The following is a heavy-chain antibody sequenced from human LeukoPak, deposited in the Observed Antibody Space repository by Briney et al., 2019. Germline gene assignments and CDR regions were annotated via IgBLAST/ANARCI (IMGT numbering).Heavy chain of an antibody. Sequence: ASVKVSCKASGYTFTSYGISWVRQAPGQGLEWLGWISIYTGNIKYGEKFQGRATMTRDTSTSTAYTEVRSLTSDDTAVYYCARVRGTALTAYPGYFDYWGQGTLVTVSS. V-gene: IGHV1-18*04. J-gene: IGHJ4*02. CDR2: ISIYTGNI. CDR1: GYTFTSYG. CDR3: ARVRGTALTAYPGYFDY. D-gene: IGHD2-21*02.